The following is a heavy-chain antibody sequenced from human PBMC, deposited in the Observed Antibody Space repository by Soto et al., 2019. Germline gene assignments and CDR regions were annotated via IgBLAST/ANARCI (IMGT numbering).Heavy chain of an antibody. V-gene: IGHV3-23*01. CDR3: AKDAVDRHGIGYGMDV. D-gene: IGHD5-12*01. CDR1: GFIINTYA. J-gene: IGHJ6*02. Sequence: EVQLLESGGDLVQPGGSLRLCCAASGFIINTYAMNWVRQAPGKGLEWVAGISESGGSTSYADTVKGPFTLSQETSKNALYLQMSGLRAEDTAVYYCAKDAVDRHGIGYGMDVWGHGTTVIVSS. CDR2: ISESGGST.